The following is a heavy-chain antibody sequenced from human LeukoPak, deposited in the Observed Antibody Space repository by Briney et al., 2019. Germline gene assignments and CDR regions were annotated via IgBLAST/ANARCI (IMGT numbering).Heavy chain of an antibody. CDR3: ARVEGDNNSGSSGYPGPFDS. D-gene: IGHD3-22*01. J-gene: IGHJ4*02. Sequence: PSETLSLTCTVSGGSISSGDYFWSWIRQHPGKGLEWIAYISNSGRTYYQPSLKSRVDISLDTSQNQVSLKLRFLTAADTAVYYCARVEGDNNSGSSGYPGPFDSWGQGTLVTVSS. CDR2: ISNSGRT. CDR1: GGSISSGDYF. V-gene: IGHV4-31*03.